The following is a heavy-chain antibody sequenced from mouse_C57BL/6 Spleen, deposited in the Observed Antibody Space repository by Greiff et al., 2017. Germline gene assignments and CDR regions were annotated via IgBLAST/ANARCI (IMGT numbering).Heavy chain of an antibody. V-gene: IGHV5-6*02. D-gene: IGHD1-1*01. CDR2: ISSGGSYT. CDR3: ARPITTRYFDV. CDR1: GFTFSSYG. Sequence: DVKLVESGGDLVKPGGSLKLSCAASGFTFSSYGMSWVRQTPDKRLEWVATISSGGSYTYYPDSVKGRFTISRDNAKNTLYLQMSSLKSEDTAMYYCARPITTRYFDVWGTGTTVTVSS. J-gene: IGHJ1*03.